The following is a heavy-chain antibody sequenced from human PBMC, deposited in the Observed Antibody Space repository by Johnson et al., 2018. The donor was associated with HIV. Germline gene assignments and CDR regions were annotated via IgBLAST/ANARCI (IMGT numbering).Heavy chain of an antibody. CDR1: GFTFTSYT. V-gene: IGHV3-30*14. CDR2: ISYDGSNK. J-gene: IGHJ3*02. Sequence: QVQLLESGGGVVQPGRSLRLSCAASGFTFTSYTMHWVRQAPGKGLEWVALISYDGSNKYYADSVKGRFTISRDNSKNTLYLQMNSLRVEDTAVYYCASEVRGVLDIWGQGTMVTVSS. D-gene: IGHD3-10*01. CDR3: ASEVRGVLDI.